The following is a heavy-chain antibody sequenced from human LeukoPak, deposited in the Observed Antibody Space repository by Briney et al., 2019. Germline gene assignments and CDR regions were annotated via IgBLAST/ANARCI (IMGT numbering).Heavy chain of an antibody. CDR2: ITSTSTYK. Sequence: GGSLRLSCTASGFTFGACSMSWVRQAPGKGLEWVSLITSTSTYKYYADSVKGRFTVSRDNAKNSLDLQMDSLGAEDTAVYYCARRALGATTVDAKYYYMDVWGKGTRVTVSS. D-gene: IGHD1-26*01. CDR3: ARRALGATTVDAKYYYMDV. V-gene: IGHV3-21*01. J-gene: IGHJ6*03. CDR1: GFTFGACS.